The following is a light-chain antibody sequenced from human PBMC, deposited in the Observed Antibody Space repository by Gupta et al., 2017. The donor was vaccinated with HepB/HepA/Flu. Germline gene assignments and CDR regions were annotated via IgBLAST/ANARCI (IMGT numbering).Light chain of an antibody. J-gene: IGKJ1*01. CDR1: QSVSNSY. Sequence: EIVLTQSPGTLSLSPGESATLSCRASQSVSNSYLAWYRQKPGQPPRLIIYGASSSASGTPDRFSGGGATKDFPPTSSRLEDEDSALYYQQKYSSSWTFGQGTKVEI. V-gene: IGKV3-20*01. CDR2: GAS. CDR3: QKYSSSWT.